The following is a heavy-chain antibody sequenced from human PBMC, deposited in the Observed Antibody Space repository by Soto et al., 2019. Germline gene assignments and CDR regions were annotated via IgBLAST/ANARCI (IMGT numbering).Heavy chain of an antibody. V-gene: IGHV1-3*05. J-gene: IGHJ4*02. CDR2: INACNGNT. CDR1: GYTFTSYA. Sequence: QVQLVQSGAEEKKPGASVKVSCKASGYTFTSYAMHWVRQAPGQRLEWMGWINACNGNTKYSQKFQGRVTITRDTSASTTDMALSTLRSEDTAVYSGARSIVVVTALAYWGQGNLVTLSS. CDR3: ARSIVVVTALAY. D-gene: IGHD2-21*02.